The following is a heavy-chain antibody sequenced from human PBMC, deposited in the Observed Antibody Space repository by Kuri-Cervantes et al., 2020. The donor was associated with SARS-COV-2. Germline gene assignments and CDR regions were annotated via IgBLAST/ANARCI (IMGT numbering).Heavy chain of an antibody. CDR2: INHSGST. D-gene: IGHD3-22*01. J-gene: IGHJ4*02. CDR1: GGSFSGYY. V-gene: IGHV4-34*01. Sequence: SQTLSLTCAVYGGSFSGYYWSWIRQPPGKGLEWIGEINHSGSTNYNPSLKSRVTISVDTSRNQFSLKLSSVTAADTAVYYCARGRNYYDSSGYFYYFDYWGQGTLVTVSS. CDR3: ARGRNYYDSSGYFYYFDY.